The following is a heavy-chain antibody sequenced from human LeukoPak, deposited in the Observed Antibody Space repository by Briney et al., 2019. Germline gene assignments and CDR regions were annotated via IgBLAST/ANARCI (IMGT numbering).Heavy chain of an antibody. CDR3: AREGSSGYPDEFDY. Sequence: SETLSLTCTVSGVSISSYYWSWIRQPPGKGLEWIGYIYYSGSTNYNPSLKSRVTISVDTSKNQFSLKLSSVTAADTAVYYCAREGSSGYPDEFDYWGQGTLVTVSS. V-gene: IGHV4-59*01. CDR1: GVSISSYY. CDR2: IYYSGST. J-gene: IGHJ4*02. D-gene: IGHD3-22*01.